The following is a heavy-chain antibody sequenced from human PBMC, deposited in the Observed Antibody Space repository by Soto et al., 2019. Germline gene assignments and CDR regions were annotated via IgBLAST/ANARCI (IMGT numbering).Heavy chain of an antibody. CDR1: GYSSTSYW. D-gene: IGHD3-22*01. V-gene: IGHV5-10-1*01. CDR2: IDPSDSYT. Sequence: GESLKISCKGSGYSSTSYWISWVRQMPGKGLEWMGRIDPSDSYTNYSPSFQGHVTISADKSISTAYLQWSSLKASDTAMYYCARATYDSSGYYFGAFDIWGQGTMVTVSS. CDR3: ARATYDSSGYYFGAFDI. J-gene: IGHJ3*02.